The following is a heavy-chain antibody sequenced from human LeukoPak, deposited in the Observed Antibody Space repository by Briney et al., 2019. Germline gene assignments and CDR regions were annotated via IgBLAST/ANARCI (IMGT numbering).Heavy chain of an antibody. V-gene: IGHV3-21*01. CDR2: ISSGGTYI. D-gene: IGHD2-15*01. CDR3: ARDRPTGRSRGVVVQ. J-gene: IGHJ4*02. CDR1: GFTFETYA. Sequence: GGSLRLSCAASGFTFETYAKTWVRQAPGKGLEWVSSISSGGTYIYYAESLRGRSTISRDNTKNFLYLQLSTLRVEDTAVYYCARDRPTGRSRGVVVQWGRGTLVTVSS.